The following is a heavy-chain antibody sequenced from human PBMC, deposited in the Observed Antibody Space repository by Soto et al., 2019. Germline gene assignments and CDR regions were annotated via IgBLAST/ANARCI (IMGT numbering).Heavy chain of an antibody. D-gene: IGHD1-1*01. Sequence: GGSLRLSCAASGFTFSSSWMSWVGQAPGKGLEWVANRKQDESDRYYVESVKGRFTISRDNVKNSLYLQMNSLRAEDTAVYYCARGSRYNRHWGQGTLVTVSS. V-gene: IGHV3-7*01. J-gene: IGHJ4*02. CDR2: RKQDESDR. CDR1: GFTFSSSW. CDR3: ARGSRYNRH.